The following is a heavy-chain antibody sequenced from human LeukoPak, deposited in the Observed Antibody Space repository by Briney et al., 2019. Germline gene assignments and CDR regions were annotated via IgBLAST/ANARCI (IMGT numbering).Heavy chain of an antibody. CDR2: ISSSGSTI. CDR1: GFTFSDYY. D-gene: IGHD2-2*01. J-gene: IGHJ4*02. V-gene: IGHV3-11*01. CDR3: ARHGVVPAAMSASEFLQDY. Sequence: GGSLTLSCAASGFTFSDYYMSWIRQAPGKGLEWVSYISSSGSTIYYADSVKGRFTISRDNAKNSLYLQMNSLRAEDPAVYYCARHGVVPAAMSASEFLQDYWGQGTLVTVTS.